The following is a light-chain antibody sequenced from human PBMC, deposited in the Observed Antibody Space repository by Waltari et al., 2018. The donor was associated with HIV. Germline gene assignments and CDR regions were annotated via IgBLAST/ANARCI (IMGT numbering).Light chain of an antibody. V-gene: IGLV6-57*01. CDR2: DGS. J-gene: IGLJ3*02. CDR1: TGSIASIF. Sequence: MLTQPHSVSGSPGTTVTISCARSTGSIASIFVQWYQQRPGSSPTTIIYDGSQRPSGVSDRFSGSVDTSSNSASLTIFGLKTEDEGDYYCHSFDSNVQMFGGGTKLTVL. CDR3: HSFDSNVQM.